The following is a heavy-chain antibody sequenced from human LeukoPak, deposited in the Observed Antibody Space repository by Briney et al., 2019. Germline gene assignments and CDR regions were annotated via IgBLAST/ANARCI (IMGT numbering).Heavy chain of an antibody. D-gene: IGHD2-8*01. J-gene: IGHJ4*02. CDR1: GGSISSYY. Sequence: PSETLSLTCTVSGGSISSYYWSWIRQPPGKGLEWIGYIYYSGSTNYNPSLKSRVTISVDTSKNQFSLKLSSVTAADTAVYYCARGNQWYPGFDYWGQGTLVTVSS. CDR2: IYYSGST. V-gene: IGHV4-59*01. CDR3: ARGNQWYPGFDY.